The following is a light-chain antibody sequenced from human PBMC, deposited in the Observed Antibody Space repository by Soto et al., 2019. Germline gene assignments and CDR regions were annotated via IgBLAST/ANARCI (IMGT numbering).Light chain of an antibody. CDR3: HQYGSSPLT. Sequence: EIVLTQSPGTLSLSPGERATLSCRASQSVTSSYLAWYQQKPGQAPRLLMYGASSRATGIPDRFSGSGSGTDFTLTIDRLEPEDFAMYHCHQYGSSPLTFGPGTKLDI. CDR2: GAS. CDR1: QSVTSSY. V-gene: IGKV3-20*01. J-gene: IGKJ3*01.